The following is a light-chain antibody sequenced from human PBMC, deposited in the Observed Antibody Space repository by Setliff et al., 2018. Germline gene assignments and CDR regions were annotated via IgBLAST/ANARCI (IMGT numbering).Light chain of an antibody. Sequence: QSVLAQPDSVSGSPGQSITISCTGTSSDVGDYNSVSWYQQHPGKAPKLLIYDVSDRPSGVPDRFSGSKSGNTASLTVSGLQAEDEAEYYCSSYADSNIFLFGSGTKVTVL. CDR2: DVS. CDR1: SSDVGDYNS. J-gene: IGLJ1*01. CDR3: SSYADSNIFL. V-gene: IGLV2-8*01.